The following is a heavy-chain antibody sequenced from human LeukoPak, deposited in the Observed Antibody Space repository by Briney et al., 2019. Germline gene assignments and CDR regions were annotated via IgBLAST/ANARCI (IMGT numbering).Heavy chain of an antibody. J-gene: IGHJ4*02. CDR1: GFTFSSYG. Sequence: GGSLRLSCAASGFTFSSYGMQWVRQAPGKGLEWVAFIRYDGSTKYYEDSVKGRFTISRDDSKDTVYLQMNSLRDEDTALYYCAKDIDIVATTPYYFDYWGQGTLVTVSS. CDR3: AKDIDIVATTPYYFDY. CDR2: IRYDGSTK. D-gene: IGHD5-12*01. V-gene: IGHV3-30*02.